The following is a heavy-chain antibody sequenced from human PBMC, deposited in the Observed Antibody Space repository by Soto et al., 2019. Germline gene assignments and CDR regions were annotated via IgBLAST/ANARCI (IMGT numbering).Heavy chain of an antibody. CDR2: ISPNSGGT. V-gene: IGHV1-2*02. Sequence: ASVKVSCKASGYTFTGYYMHWVRQAPGQGLEWMGWISPNSGGTNYAQKFQGRVTMTRDTSISTAYMELSRLRSDDTAVYYCARDRDNWNRDWFDPWGQGTLVTVSS. D-gene: IGHD1-20*01. CDR3: ARDRDNWNRDWFDP. J-gene: IGHJ5*02. CDR1: GYTFTGYY.